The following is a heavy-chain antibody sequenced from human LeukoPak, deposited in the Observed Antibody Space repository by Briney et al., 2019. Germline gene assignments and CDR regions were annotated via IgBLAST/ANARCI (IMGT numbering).Heavy chain of an antibody. CDR3: ARVLVRGSYYFDY. Sequence: GGSLRLSCAASGFTFSDYYMSWFRQAPGKGLEWVSYISSSGSTIYYADSVKGRFTISRDNAKTSLYLQMNSLRAEDTAVYYCARVLVRGSYYFDYWGQGTLVTVSS. J-gene: IGHJ4*02. CDR1: GFTFSDYY. CDR2: ISSSGSTI. D-gene: IGHD3-10*01. V-gene: IGHV3-11*01.